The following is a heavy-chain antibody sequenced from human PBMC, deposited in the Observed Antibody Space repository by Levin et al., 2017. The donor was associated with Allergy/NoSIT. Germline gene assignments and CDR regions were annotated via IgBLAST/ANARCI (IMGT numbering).Heavy chain of an antibody. D-gene: IGHD1-26*01. CDR3: ARVIPGGIVGVYFDY. V-gene: IGHV4-59*01. J-gene: IGHJ4*02. CDR2: TYYSGST. CDR1: GGSISSYY. Sequence: PSETLSLTCTVSGGSISSYYWSWIRQPPGKGLEWIGYTYYSGSTNYNPSLKSRVTISVDTSKNQFSLKLSSVTAADTAVYYCARVIPGGIVGVYFDYWGQGTLVTVSS.